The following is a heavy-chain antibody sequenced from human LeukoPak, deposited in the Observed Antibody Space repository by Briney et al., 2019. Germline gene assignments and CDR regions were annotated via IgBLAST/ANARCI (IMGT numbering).Heavy chain of an antibody. V-gene: IGHV3-48*02. J-gene: IGHJ4*02. D-gene: IGHD3-10*01. CDR1: GFTFTSYS. CDR3: TRGPYYGDY. CDR2: ISLSGSPI. Sequence: GGSLRLSCAASGFTFTSYSMNWVRQAPGKGLEWVAYISLSGSPIYYADSVKGRSTISRDNAKKSLYLQLDSLRDEDTAVYYCTRGPYYGDYWGQGTLVTVSS.